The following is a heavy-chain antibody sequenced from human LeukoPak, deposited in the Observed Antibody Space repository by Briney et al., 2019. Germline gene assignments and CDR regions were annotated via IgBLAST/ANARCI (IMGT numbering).Heavy chain of an antibody. CDR1: GASISRYY. J-gene: IGHJ4*02. CDR2: IYYSGGT. Sequence: SATLSLTCTVSGASISRYYWSWFGQPPAKGLEWIGYIYYSGGTNYNPSPKRPVTISVDTTTNKFSLKMSSAIAADTAVYYCARVDNSNWYEYRGYFDYWGQGTLVTVSS. V-gene: IGHV4-59*01. D-gene: IGHD1-1*01. CDR3: ARVDNSNWYEYRGYFDY.